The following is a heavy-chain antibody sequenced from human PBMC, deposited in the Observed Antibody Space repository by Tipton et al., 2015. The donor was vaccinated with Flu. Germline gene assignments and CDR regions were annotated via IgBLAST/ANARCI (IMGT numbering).Heavy chain of an antibody. Sequence: TLSLTCTVSGGSISSYYWSWIRQPAGKGLEWIGRIYTSGNTNYNPSLKSRVTMSVDTSKNQFSLKLSSVTAADTAVYYCARGERIIAAAGTRWFDPWGQGTLVTVSS. D-gene: IGHD6-13*01. CDR3: ARGERIIAAAGTRWFDP. CDR1: GGSISSYY. CDR2: IYTSGNT. V-gene: IGHV4-4*07. J-gene: IGHJ5*02.